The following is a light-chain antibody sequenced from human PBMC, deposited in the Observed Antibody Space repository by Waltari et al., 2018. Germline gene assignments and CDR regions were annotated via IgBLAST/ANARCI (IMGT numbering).Light chain of an antibody. CDR3: SSYISSSTLEL. J-gene: IGLJ2*01. Sequence: QSALTQPASVSGSPGQSIPIPCTGTSSAVGAYTYVSWYQQHPGKAPKLMIFDVSNRPSGVSNRFSGSKSGNTASLTISGLQAEDEADYYCSSYISSSTLELFGGGTSLTVL. CDR1: SSAVGAYTY. CDR2: DVS. V-gene: IGLV2-14*03.